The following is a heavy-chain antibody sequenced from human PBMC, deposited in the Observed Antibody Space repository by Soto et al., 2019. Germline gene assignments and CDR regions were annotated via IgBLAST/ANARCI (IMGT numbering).Heavy chain of an antibody. D-gene: IGHD6-19*01. J-gene: IGHJ4*02. CDR2: ISGSGAMT. V-gene: IGHV3-23*01. Sequence: EVQLLESGGGLVQPGGSLRLSCAASGFTFTSYALHWVRQAPGKGLEWVSGISGSGAMTHYADSVKGRFTVSRDNSKNTLYMQMNSLRAGDTAVYYCANPGVAVAGTDYWGQGTLVTVSS. CDR3: ANPGVAVAGTDY. CDR1: GFTFTSYA.